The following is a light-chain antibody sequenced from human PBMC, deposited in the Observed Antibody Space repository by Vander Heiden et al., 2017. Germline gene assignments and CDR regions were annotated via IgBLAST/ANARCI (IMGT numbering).Light chain of an antibody. V-gene: IGKV4-1*01. CDR3: QQYYNTPLT. CDR1: QSVLFSSNNKNY. CDR2: WAS. Sequence: VMTQSPDPLAVSLGERATINCKSSQSVLFSSNNKNYLAWYQQKPGQPPKLLIYWASTRESGVPDRFSGSGSGTDFTLTISSLQAEDVAVYYCQQYYNTPLTFGGGTKVEIK. J-gene: IGKJ4*01.